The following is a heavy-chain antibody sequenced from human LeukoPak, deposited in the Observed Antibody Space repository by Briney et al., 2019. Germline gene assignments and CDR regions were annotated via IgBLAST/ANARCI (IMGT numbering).Heavy chain of an antibody. CDR2: IYTSGST. V-gene: IGHV4-4*07. Sequence: SETLSLTCTVSGGSISSYYWSWIRQPAGKGLEWIGRIYTSGSTNYNPSLKSRVTMSVDTSKNQFSLKLSSVTAADTAVYYCARQRLYCGGDCYNLAFDIWGQGTMVTVSS. CDR3: ARQRLYCGGDCYNLAFDI. D-gene: IGHD2-21*01. CDR1: GGSISSYY. J-gene: IGHJ3*02.